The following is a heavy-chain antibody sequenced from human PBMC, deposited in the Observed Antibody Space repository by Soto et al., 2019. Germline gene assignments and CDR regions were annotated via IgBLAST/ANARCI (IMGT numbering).Heavy chain of an antibody. D-gene: IGHD5-18*01. CDR2: ISGSGGST. V-gene: IGHV3-23*01. CDR3: AKVRDTAMVSY. J-gene: IGHJ4*02. CDR1: GFTFSSYA. Sequence: PGGSLRLSCAASGFTFSSYAMSCVRQAPGKGLEWVSAISGSGGSTYCADSVKGRFTISRDNSKNTLYLQMNSPRAEDTAVYYCAKVRDTAMVSYWGQGTLVTVSS.